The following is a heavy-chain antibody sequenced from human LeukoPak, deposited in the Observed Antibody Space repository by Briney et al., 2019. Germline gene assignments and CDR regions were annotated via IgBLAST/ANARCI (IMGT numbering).Heavy chain of an antibody. V-gene: IGHV3-30*02. J-gene: IGHJ4*02. CDR1: GFTFSSYS. CDR2: IRYDGSNK. D-gene: IGHD6-13*01. Sequence: GGSLRLSCAASGFTFSSYSMNWVRQAPGKGLEWVAFIRYDGSNKYYADSVKGRFTISRDNSKKTLYLHLNSLRVEDAAVYYCAKDGYSSIPGFHFEYWGQGTPVTVSS. CDR3: AKDGYSSIPGFHFEY.